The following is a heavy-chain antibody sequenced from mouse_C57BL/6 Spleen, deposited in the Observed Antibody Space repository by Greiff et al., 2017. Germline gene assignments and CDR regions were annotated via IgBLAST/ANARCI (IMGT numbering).Heavy chain of an antibody. Sequence: EVQLQESGPELVKPGASVKIPCKASGYTFTDYDMDWVKQSHGKSLEWIGDINPNNGGTIYNQKFKGKATLTVDKSSSTAYMELRSLTSEDTAVYYCARPHYYGSSYFAYWGQGTLVTVSA. CDR1: GYTFTDYD. CDR2: INPNNGGT. V-gene: IGHV1-18*01. J-gene: IGHJ3*01. D-gene: IGHD1-1*01. CDR3: ARPHYYGSSYFAY.